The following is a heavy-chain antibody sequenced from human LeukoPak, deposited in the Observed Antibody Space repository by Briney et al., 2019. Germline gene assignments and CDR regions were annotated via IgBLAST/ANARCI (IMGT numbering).Heavy chain of an antibody. V-gene: IGHV3-30*02. J-gene: IGHJ6*04. CDR2: IQYDGTNK. CDR1: GFTFSSYA. Sequence: GGSLRLSCAASGFTFSSYAMHWVRQAPGKGLEWVAFIQYDGTNKYYADSVKGRFTISRDNSKNTLYLQMNSLKTEDTAVYYCTTSKPMDVWGKGTTVTISS. D-gene: IGHD1-14*01. CDR3: TTSKPMDV.